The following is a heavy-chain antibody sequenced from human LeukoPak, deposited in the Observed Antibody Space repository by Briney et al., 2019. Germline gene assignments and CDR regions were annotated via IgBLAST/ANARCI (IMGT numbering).Heavy chain of an antibody. Sequence: PSETLSLTCTVSGGSISSSSYYWGRIRQPPGKGLEWIGNIYYSGSTYYNPSLKSRVTISVDTSKNQFSLKLSSVTAADTAVYYCARGVHSSGWSYYYYMDVWGKGTTVTVSS. J-gene: IGHJ6*03. D-gene: IGHD6-19*01. V-gene: IGHV4-39*07. CDR1: GGSISSSSYY. CDR3: ARGVHSSGWSYYYYMDV. CDR2: IYYSGST.